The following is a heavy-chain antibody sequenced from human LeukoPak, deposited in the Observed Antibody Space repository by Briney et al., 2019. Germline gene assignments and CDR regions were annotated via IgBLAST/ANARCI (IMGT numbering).Heavy chain of an antibody. J-gene: IGHJ5*02. V-gene: IGHV5-51*01. Sequence: GESLKISCKGSGYSFTSYWIGWVRQMPGKGLEWMGIIYPGDSDTRYSPSFQGQVTISADKSISTAYLQWSSLKASDTAMYYCARLDIVAVWSGYPLSWFDPWGQGTLVTVSS. D-gene: IGHD3-3*01. CDR2: IYPGDSDT. CDR1: GYSFTSYW. CDR3: ARLDIVAVWSGYPLSWFDP.